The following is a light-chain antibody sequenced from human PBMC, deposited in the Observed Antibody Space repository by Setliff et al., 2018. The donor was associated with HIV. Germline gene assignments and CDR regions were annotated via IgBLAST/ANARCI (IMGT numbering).Light chain of an antibody. CDR2: EVN. Sequence: QSALAQPASVSGSPGQSITISCTGTNSDVGSYNFVSWYQLHPGKAPKLMIYEVNNRPSGVSNRFSGPKSGNTASLTISGLQAEDEADYYCCSYAGDTAFYVFGIGTKVTV. J-gene: IGLJ1*01. CDR1: NSDVGSYNF. V-gene: IGLV2-23*02. CDR3: CSYAGDTAFYV.